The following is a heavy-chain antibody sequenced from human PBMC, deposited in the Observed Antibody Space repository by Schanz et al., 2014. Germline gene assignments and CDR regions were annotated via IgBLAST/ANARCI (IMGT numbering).Heavy chain of an antibody. CDR1: GFTFGTFW. CDR2: INQDGSDK. D-gene: IGHD3-22*01. J-gene: IGHJ4*02. V-gene: IGHV3-7*01. Sequence: DVQLLESGGGLVQPGGSLRLSCAASGFTFGTFWMSWVRQAPGKGLEWVANINQDGSDKSYVDSVKGRFTISRDNAKNSLYLQMNSLRAEDTAVYYCSRHNGVYYPFDFWGQGSLVTVSS. CDR3: SRHNGVYYPFDF.